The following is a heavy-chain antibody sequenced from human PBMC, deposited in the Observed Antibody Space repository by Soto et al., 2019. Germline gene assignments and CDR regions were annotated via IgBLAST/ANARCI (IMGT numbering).Heavy chain of an antibody. CDR1: NGSISSYY. J-gene: IGHJ5*02. Sequence: SETLSLTCSVSNGSISSYYWSWIRQPPGKGLEWIGYIYYSGSTNYNPSLKSRVTISVDTSKNQFSLKLSSVTAADTAVYYCARYPSSSWNWFDPWGQGTLVTVSS. CDR2: IYYSGST. CDR3: ARYPSSSWNWFDP. D-gene: IGHD6-13*01. V-gene: IGHV4-59*12.